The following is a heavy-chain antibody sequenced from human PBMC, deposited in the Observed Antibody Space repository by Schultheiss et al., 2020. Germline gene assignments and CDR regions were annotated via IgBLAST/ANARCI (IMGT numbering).Heavy chain of an antibody. D-gene: IGHD1-14*01. CDR3: ARLRISYFDY. CDR1: GGSFSGYF. Sequence: SETLSLTCAVYGGSFSGYFWSWIRQPPGKGLEWIGEINHSGSTNYNPSLKGRVTISVDTSENQFSLRLSSVTAADTAVYYCARLRISYFDYWGQGTLVTVSS. J-gene: IGHJ4*02. CDR2: INHSGST. V-gene: IGHV4-34*01.